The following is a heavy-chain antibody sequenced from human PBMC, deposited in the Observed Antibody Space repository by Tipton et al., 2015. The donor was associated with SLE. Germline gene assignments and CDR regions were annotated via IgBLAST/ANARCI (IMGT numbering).Heavy chain of an antibody. J-gene: IGHJ4*02. CDR1: GFTFNNAY. V-gene: IGHV3-15*01. Sequence: SLRLSCAASGFTFNNAYMSWVRQTPGKGLEWIGRIKSRIDGETTEYAAPVKDRFTISRDDSSATVFLQMNRLRTEDTAIYYCTVPLQRFGDLHDFWGQGTLVAVSS. CDR2: IKSRIDGETT. D-gene: IGHD3-10*01. CDR3: TVPLQRFGDLHDF.